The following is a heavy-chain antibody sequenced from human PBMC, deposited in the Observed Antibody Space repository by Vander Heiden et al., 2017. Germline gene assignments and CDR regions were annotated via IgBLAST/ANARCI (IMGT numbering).Heavy chain of an antibody. CDR3: AKAGPNYDILTGYYTGKYFDY. D-gene: IGHD3-9*01. J-gene: IGHJ4*02. CDR1: GGSFSGYY. V-gene: IGHV4-34*01. CDR2: INHSGST. Sequence: QVQLQQWGAGLLKPSETLSLTCAVYGGSFSGYYWSWLRQPPGKGLGWIGEINHSGSTNYNPSLKSRVTISVDTSKNQFSLKLSSVTAADTAVYYCAKAGPNYDILTGYYTGKYFDYWGQGTLVTVSS.